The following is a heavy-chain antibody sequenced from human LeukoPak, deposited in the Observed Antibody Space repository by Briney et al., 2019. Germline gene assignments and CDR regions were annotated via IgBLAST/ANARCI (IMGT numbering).Heavy chain of an antibody. D-gene: IGHD6-19*01. V-gene: IGHV3-23*01. CDR3: AKSRPFPGIAVADLDY. Sequence: GGSLRLSCAASGCTFSSYAMSWVRQAPGKGLEWVSAISGSGGSTYYADSVKGRFTISRDNSKNTLYLQMNSLRAEDTAVYYCAKSRPFPGIAVADLDYWGQGTLVTVSS. CDR2: ISGSGGST. J-gene: IGHJ4*02. CDR1: GCTFSSYA.